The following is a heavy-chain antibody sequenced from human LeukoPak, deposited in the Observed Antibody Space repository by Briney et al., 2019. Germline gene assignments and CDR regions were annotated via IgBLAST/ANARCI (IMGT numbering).Heavy chain of an antibody. CDR1: GFTFDDYA. Sequence: GGSLRLSCAASGFTFDDYAMHWVRQAPGRGLEWVSGISWNSGSIGYADSVKGRFTISRDNAKNSLYLQMNSLRAEDTALYYRAKAVSGGATTAGFDYWGQGTLVTVSS. D-gene: IGHD1-26*01. CDR2: ISWNSGSI. J-gene: IGHJ4*02. V-gene: IGHV3-9*01. CDR3: AKAVSGGATTAGFDY.